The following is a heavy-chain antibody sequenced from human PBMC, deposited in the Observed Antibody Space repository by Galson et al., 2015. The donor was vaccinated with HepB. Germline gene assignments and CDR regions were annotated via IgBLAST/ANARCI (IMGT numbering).Heavy chain of an antibody. D-gene: IGHD1-14*01. CDR2: IRYDGSNK. Sequence: SLRLSCAASGFTFSSYGMHWVRQAPGKGLEWVAFIRYDGSNKYYADSVKGRFTISRDNSKNTLYLQMNSLRAEDTAVYYCAKVPGSPRRYYYYGMDVWGQGTTVTVSS. CDR3: AKVPGSPRRYYYYGMDV. V-gene: IGHV3-30*02. J-gene: IGHJ6*02. CDR1: GFTFSSYG.